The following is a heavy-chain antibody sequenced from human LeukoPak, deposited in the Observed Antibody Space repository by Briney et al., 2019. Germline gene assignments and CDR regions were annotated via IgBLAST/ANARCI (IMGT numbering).Heavy chain of an antibody. V-gene: IGHV1-46*01. Sequence: ASVKVSCKASGYTFTSYYMHWVRQAPGQGLEWMGIINPSGGSTSYAQKFQGRVTMTRDTSTTTVYMELSSLRSEDTAVYYCARDLFHYYDAFDIWGQGTMVTVSS. J-gene: IGHJ3*02. D-gene: IGHD3-10*01. CDR2: INPSGGST. CDR3: ARDLFHYYDAFDI. CDR1: GYTFTSYY.